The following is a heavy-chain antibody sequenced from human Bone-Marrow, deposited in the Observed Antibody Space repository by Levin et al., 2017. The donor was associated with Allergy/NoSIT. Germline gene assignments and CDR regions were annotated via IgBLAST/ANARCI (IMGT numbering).Heavy chain of an antibody. CDR1: GFTFSSYG. CDR3: AKDDIGYCSGDYCPRQGTDALDI. CDR2: ISYDGTDK. D-gene: IGHD2-15*01. V-gene: IGHV3-30*18. J-gene: IGHJ3*02. Sequence: GGSLRLSCAASGFTFSSYGMHWVRQAPGKGLEWLSIISYDGTDKFFADSVKGRFTISRDNSKNTRYLQMNSRKPEDTAVYYCAKDDIGYCSGDYCPRQGTDALDIWGQGTMVTVSS.